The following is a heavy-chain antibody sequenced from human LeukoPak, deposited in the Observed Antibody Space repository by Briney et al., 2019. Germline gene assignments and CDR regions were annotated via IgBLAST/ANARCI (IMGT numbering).Heavy chain of an antibody. J-gene: IGHJ3*02. CDR2: IYSGGST. Sequence: GGPLRLSCAASGFTVSSNYMSWVRQAPGKGLECVSVIYSGGSTYYADSVKGRFTISRDNSKNTLYFQMNSLRAEDTAVYYCARDMVRGVIGAFDIWGQGTMVTVSS. CDR3: ARDMVRGVIGAFDI. D-gene: IGHD3-10*01. CDR1: GFTVSSNY. V-gene: IGHV3-53*01.